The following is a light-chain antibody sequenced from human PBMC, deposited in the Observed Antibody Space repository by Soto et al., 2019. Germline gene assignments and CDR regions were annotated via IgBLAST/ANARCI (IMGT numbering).Light chain of an antibody. CDR2: AAY. V-gene: IGKV1-27*01. CDR3: QKYDNAPLT. J-gene: IGKJ4*01. CDR1: QDISTY. Sequence: DIQMTQAPSSLSASVGDRVTITCRARQDISTYLAWSQQKPGKVPKLLISAAYTLQSGVPPRFSGSGSGTDFTLTISSLQPGDVATYYCQKYDNAPLTFGGGTKVESK.